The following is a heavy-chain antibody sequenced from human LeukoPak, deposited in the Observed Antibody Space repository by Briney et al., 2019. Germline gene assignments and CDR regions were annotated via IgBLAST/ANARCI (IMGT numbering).Heavy chain of an antibody. V-gene: IGHV3-11*05. J-gene: IGHJ4*02. CDR3: VRDISGYYFDY. CDR2: ISGSSIYT. D-gene: IGHD3-22*01. Sequence: PGGSLRLPCAASGFTFSDYHMTWIRQAPGKGLEWVSYISGSSIYTRYADSVKGRFTISRDNAKNSLYLQMNSLRAEDTAPYYCVRDISGYYFDYWGQGTLVTVSS. CDR1: GFTFSDYH.